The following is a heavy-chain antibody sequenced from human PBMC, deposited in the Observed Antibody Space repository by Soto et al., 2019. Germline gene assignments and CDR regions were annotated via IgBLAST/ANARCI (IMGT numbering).Heavy chain of an antibody. J-gene: IGHJ4*02. D-gene: IGHD3-16*01. CDR3: AKMWGTGVNYFDC. CDR1: GFTFSSYA. V-gene: IGHV3-23*01. CDR2: VSGGGSYT. Sequence: GSLRLSCAASGFTFSSYAMSWVRQAPGKGLEWVSAVSGGGSYTYYADSVRGHFTISRDNSKNTLYLQMSSLSAEDTALYYCAKMWGTGVNYFDCWGQGTLVTVSS.